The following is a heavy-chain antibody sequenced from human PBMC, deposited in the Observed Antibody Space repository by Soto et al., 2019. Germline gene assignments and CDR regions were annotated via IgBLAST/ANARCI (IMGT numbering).Heavy chain of an antibody. CDR1: GGSFSGYY. CDR2: INHSGST. J-gene: IGHJ5*02. V-gene: IGHV4-34*01. D-gene: IGHD1-7*01. CDR3: ARYNWNYWFDP. Sequence: HSETLSLTCAVYGGSFSGYYWSWIRQPPGKGLEWIGEINHSGSTNYNPSLKSRVTISVDTSKNQFSLKLSSVTAADTAVYYRARYNWNYWFDPWGHGTLVTVSS.